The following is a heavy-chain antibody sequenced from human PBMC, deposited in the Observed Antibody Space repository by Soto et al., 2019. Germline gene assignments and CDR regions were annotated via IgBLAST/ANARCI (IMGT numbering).Heavy chain of an antibody. CDR1: GVTFSSYA. CDR3: ARDSELGYCSSTSCYMATYYFDY. V-gene: IGHV1-69*13. CDR2: IIPIFGTA. D-gene: IGHD2-2*02. Sequence: ASVKVSCKASGVTFSSYAISWVRQAPGQGLEWMGGIIPIFGTANYAQKFQGRVTITADESTSTAYMELSSLRSEDTAVYYCARDSELGYCSSTSCYMATYYFDYWGQGTLVTVSS. J-gene: IGHJ4*02.